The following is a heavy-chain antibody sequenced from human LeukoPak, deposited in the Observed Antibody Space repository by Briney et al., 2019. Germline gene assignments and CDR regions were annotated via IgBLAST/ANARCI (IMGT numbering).Heavy chain of an antibody. V-gene: IGHV3-7*01. CDR2: INPDGSGT. CDR1: GFSFSPYW. J-gene: IGHJ4*02. D-gene: IGHD3-10*02. CDR3: VRLFGGVTMFDY. Sequence: PGGSLRLSCAASGFSFSPYWMSWVRQGPGKGLDWVASINPDGSGTSYVDSVKGRFTISRDNAQNSLYLQMNSLSAEDTAVYYCVRLFGGVTMFDYWGQGTLVTVSS.